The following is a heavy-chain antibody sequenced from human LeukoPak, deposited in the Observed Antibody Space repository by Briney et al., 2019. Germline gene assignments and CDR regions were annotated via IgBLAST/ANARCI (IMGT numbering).Heavy chain of an antibody. CDR3: ARPYYYDSRIDP. Sequence: SETLSLTCTVSGGSISSGDYYWSWIRQPPGKGLEWIAYMYYSGSTYYNPSRKSRVTMSADTSKNQLSLKLSSVTAADTAVYYCARPYYYDSRIDPWGQGILVTVSS. V-gene: IGHV4-30-4*01. J-gene: IGHJ5*02. D-gene: IGHD3-22*01. CDR2: MYYSGST. CDR1: GGSISSGDYY.